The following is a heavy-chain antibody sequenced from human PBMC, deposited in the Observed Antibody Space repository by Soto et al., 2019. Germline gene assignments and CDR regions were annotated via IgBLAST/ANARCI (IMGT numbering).Heavy chain of an antibody. CDR3: ARGGPEYSSSWDFDY. J-gene: IGHJ4*02. Sequence: SETLSLTCAVYGGSFSGYYWSWIRQPPGKGLEWIGEINHSGSTNYNPSLKSRVTISVDTSKNQFSLKLSSVTAADTAVYYCARGGPEYSSSWDFDYWGQGTLVTVSS. V-gene: IGHV4-34*01. CDR2: INHSGST. D-gene: IGHD6-6*01. CDR1: GGSFSGYY.